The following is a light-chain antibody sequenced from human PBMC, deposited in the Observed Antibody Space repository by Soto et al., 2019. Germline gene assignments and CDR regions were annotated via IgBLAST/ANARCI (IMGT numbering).Light chain of an antibody. CDR2: AAS. CDR3: QQSYSTPPYT. J-gene: IGKJ2*01. Sequence: DIQMTQSPSSLSASVGDRVTITCRASQSISSYLNWYQQKPGKAPKLLIYAASSLQSGVPSRCSGSGSGTAFTLPISSLQPDDFATYYCQQSYSTPPYTFGPGTKLEIK. CDR1: QSISSY. V-gene: IGKV1-39*01.